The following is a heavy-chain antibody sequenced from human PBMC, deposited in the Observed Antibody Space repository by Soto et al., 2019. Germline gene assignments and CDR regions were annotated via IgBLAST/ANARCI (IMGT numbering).Heavy chain of an antibody. V-gene: IGHV1-46*01. CDR2: ISPSGDRT. Sequence: QVQLVQSGAEVKKPGASVKISCKASGYTFTSYHMYWVRQAPGQGLEWMGKISPSGDRTWFAQKFRGRVTMTRDTSTSTDYMELSSLRAEDTAVYYCARDGGNYRDDDYWGQGTMVTVSS. CDR1: GYTFTSYH. J-gene: IGHJ4*02. CDR3: ARDGGNYRDDDY. D-gene: IGHD4-17*01.